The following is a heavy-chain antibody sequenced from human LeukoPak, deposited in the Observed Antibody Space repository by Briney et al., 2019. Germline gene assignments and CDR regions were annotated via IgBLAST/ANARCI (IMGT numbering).Heavy chain of an antibody. J-gene: IGHJ4*02. Sequence: ASVKVSCKASGYTFTGYYMHWVRQAPGQGLEWMGWISAYNGNTNYAQKLQGRVTMTTDTSTSTAYMELRSLRSDDTAVYYCASIPMYSSSWYRDNFDYWGQGTLVTVSS. CDR1: GYTFTGYY. CDR2: ISAYNGNT. D-gene: IGHD6-13*01. V-gene: IGHV1-18*04. CDR3: ASIPMYSSSWYRDNFDY.